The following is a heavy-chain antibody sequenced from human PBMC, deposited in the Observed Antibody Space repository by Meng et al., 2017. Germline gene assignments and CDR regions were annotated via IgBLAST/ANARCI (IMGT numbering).Heavy chain of an antibody. CDR3: ARVHDRRWLQFSSLPVYFDY. CDR1: GYTFTSYA. J-gene: IGHJ4*02. D-gene: IGHD5-24*01. CDR2: INTNTGNP. Sequence: QGEPVTYGGELKKPWVLVKVSCMASGYTFTSYAMNWVRQAPGQWLEWMGWINTNTGNPTYAQGFTGRFVFSLDTSVSTAYLQISSLKAEDTAVYYCARVHDRRWLQFSSLPVYFDYWGQGTLVTVSS. V-gene: IGHV7-4-1*02.